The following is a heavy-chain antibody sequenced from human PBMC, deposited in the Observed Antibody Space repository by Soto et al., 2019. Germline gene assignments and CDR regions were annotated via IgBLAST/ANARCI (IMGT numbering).Heavy chain of an antibody. CDR2: ISAYNGNT. J-gene: IGHJ4*02. Sequence: QVQLVQSGAEVKKPGASVKVSCKASGYTFTSYGISWVRQAPGQGLEWMGWISAYNGNTKYAQKFQGRVTMTTDTSSGTAYMELRSLRSDDTAVYYCERDLGGSYYAPVDYWGRGTLVTVSS. CDR1: GYTFTSYG. D-gene: IGHD1-26*01. V-gene: IGHV1-18*01. CDR3: ERDLGGSYYAPVDY.